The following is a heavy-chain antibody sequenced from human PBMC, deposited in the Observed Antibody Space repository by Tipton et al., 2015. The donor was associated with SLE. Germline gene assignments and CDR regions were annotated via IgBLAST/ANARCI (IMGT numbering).Heavy chain of an antibody. V-gene: IGHV4-59*08. J-gene: IGHJ6*02. CDR1: GGSISLYY. Sequence: TLSLTCTVSGGSISLYYWTWIRQPPGKGLECIGYIYYSGRTNYNPSLKSRVTISMDPSKNQFSLKLNSVTAADTAVYYCARFRDEYYYYAMDVWGQGTTVTVSS. CDR2: IYYSGRT. CDR3: ARFRDEYYYYAMDV.